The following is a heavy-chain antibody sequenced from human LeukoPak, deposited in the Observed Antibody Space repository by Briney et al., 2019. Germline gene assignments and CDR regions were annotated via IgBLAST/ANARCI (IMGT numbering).Heavy chain of an antibody. Sequence: GESLKISCKGSGYRFTSYWIGWVRQTPGKGLEWMGIIYPGDSDTRYSPSFQGQVTISADKSISTAYLQWSSLKASDTAMYYCATPGGVPIVGATHDTFDIWGQGTMVTVSS. CDR3: ATPGGVPIVGATHDTFDI. D-gene: IGHD1-26*01. J-gene: IGHJ3*02. CDR2: IYPGDSDT. CDR1: GYRFTSYW. V-gene: IGHV5-51*01.